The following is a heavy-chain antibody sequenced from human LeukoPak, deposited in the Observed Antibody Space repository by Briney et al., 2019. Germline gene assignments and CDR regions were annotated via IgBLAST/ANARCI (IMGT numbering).Heavy chain of an antibody. CDR3: ARDLGVGAYYYDSSGYYIPGAFDI. CDR2: ISSSGSTI. Sequence: GGSLRLSCAASGFTFSDYYMSWIRQAPGKGLEWVSYISSSGSTIYYADSVKGRFTISRDNAKNSLYLQMNSLRAEDTAVYYCARDLGVGAYYYDSSGYYIPGAFDIWGQGTMVTVSS. CDR1: GFTFSDYY. J-gene: IGHJ3*02. V-gene: IGHV3-11*04. D-gene: IGHD3-22*01.